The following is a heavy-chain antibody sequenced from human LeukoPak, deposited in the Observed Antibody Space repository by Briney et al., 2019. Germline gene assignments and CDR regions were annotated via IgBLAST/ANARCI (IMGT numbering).Heavy chain of an antibody. J-gene: IGHJ5*02. Sequence: ASVKVSCKASGYTFTSYGISWVRRAPGQGLEWMGWISAYNGNTNYAQKLQGRVTMTTDTSTSTAYMELRSLRSDDTAVYYCARDRPVLEWLLLSHYNWFDPWGQGTLVTVSS. D-gene: IGHD3-3*01. CDR1: GYTFTSYG. V-gene: IGHV1-18*01. CDR3: ARDRPVLEWLLLSHYNWFDP. CDR2: ISAYNGNT.